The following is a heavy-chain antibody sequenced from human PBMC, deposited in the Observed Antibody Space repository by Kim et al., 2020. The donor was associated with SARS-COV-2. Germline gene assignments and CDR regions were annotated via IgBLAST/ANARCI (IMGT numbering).Heavy chain of an antibody. V-gene: IGHV4-39*01. D-gene: IGHD6-13*01. CDR1: GGSISSSSYY. Sequence: SETLSLTCTVSGGSISSSSYYWGWIRQPPGKGLEWIGSIYYSGSTYYNPSLKSRVTISVDTSKNQFSLKLSSVTAADTAVYYCARGIRVRYSSSWYGAYYYGMDVWGQGTTVTVSS. J-gene: IGHJ6*02. CDR3: ARGIRVRYSSSWYGAYYYGMDV. CDR2: IYYSGST.